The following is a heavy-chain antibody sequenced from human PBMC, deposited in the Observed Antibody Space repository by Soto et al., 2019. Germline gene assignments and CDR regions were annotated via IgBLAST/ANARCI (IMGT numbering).Heavy chain of an antibody. Sequence: GEALKISCAGSGFTFSSYSMNWVRQAPGKGLEWVSSISSSSSYIYYADSVKGRFTISRDNAKNSLYLQMNSLRAEDTAVYYCARDLYAFDIWGQGTMVPVSS. J-gene: IGHJ3*02. CDR1: GFTFSSYS. CDR2: ISSSSSYI. CDR3: ARDLYAFDI. V-gene: IGHV3-21*01.